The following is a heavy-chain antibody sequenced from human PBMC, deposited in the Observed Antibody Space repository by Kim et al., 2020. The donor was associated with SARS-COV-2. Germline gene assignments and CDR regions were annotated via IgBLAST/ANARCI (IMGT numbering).Heavy chain of an antibody. D-gene: IGHD6-13*01. CDR2: IKEDGSEK. J-gene: IGHJ4*02. V-gene: IGHV3-7*03. Sequence: GGSLRLSCAASGFTFSSYWMTWVRQAPGKGLEWVANIKEDGSEKYYMDSVKGRFTISRDNTKNSLYLEINSLRADDTAIYYCVRGGIKASSSHFEYWGQG. CDR3: VRGGIKASSSHFEY. CDR1: GFTFSSYW.